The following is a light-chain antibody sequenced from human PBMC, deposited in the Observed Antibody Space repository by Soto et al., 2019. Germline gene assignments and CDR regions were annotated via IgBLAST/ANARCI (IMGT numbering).Light chain of an antibody. CDR2: DTS. CDR3: QQYGSSPRT. Sequence: EIVLTQSPGTLSLSPGERATLSCRASQSVSNNYLAWFQQTPGQAPRLLIYDTSRRATGIPDRFSGSGSGTDFTLTISRLEPEDFAMYYCQQYGSSPRTFGQGTKVEIK. CDR1: QSVSNNY. V-gene: IGKV3-20*01. J-gene: IGKJ1*01.